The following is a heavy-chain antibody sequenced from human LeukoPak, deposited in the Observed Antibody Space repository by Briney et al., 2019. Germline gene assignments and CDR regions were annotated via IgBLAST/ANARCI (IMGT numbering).Heavy chain of an antibody. V-gene: IGHV4-59*01. D-gene: IGHD3-10*01. Sequence: SETLSLTCTVSGDSISSYYWNWVRQPPGKGLEWIGYIYYSGSTNCNPSLKSRVTISIDTSKNQFSLKLRSVTAADTAVYYCAREVPIVRGLRWDYWGQGTLVTVSP. CDR3: AREVPIVRGLRWDY. CDR1: GDSISSYY. CDR2: IYYSGST. J-gene: IGHJ4*02.